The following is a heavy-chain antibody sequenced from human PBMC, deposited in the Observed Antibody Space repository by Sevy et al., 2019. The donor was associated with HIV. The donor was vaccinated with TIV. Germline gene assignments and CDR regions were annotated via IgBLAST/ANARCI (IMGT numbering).Heavy chain of an antibody. CDR3: AREPPTTAEPSFDY. D-gene: IGHD4-17*01. J-gene: IGHJ4*02. V-gene: IGHV3-74*01. CDR1: GFTFSSYW. Sequence: GGSLRLSCAASGFTFSSYWMHWVRQAPGKGLVWVSRINSDGSSTSYADSVKGRFTISRDNAKNTLYLQMNSLRAEDTAVYYCAREPPTTAEPSFDYWGQGTLVTVSS. CDR2: INSDGSST.